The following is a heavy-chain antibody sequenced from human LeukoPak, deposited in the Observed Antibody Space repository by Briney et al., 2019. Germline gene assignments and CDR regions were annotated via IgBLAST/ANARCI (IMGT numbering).Heavy chain of an antibody. V-gene: IGHV4-61*01. CDR1: GDSVSSGSYY. D-gene: IGHD3-22*01. CDR2: IYYSGST. CDR3: ARADTSGYYYYVY. Sequence: SETLYLSCTVSGDSVSSGSYYWSWIRQPPGKGLEWIGYIYYSGSTNYNPSLKSRGSISVDTSKNQFSLKLSSVTAADTAVYYCARADTSGYYYYVYWGQGTLVTVSS. J-gene: IGHJ4*02.